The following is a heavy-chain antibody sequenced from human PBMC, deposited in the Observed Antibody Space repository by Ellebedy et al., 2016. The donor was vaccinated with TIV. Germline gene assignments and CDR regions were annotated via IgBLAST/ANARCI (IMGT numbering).Heavy chain of an antibody. V-gene: IGHV3-23*01. CDR2: ISGGGDST. D-gene: IGHD3-22*01. CDR1: GFTFSSFA. CDR3: AKGTSSGFNYDRVGFEY. Sequence: GGSLRLSCAASGFTFSSFAMHWVRQAPGKGLEWLSVISGGGDSTYHAVSVKGRSTIPRDNSKNTLYLQMDRLRAEDTAVYYCAKGTSSGFNYDRVGFEYWGQGALVTVSS. J-gene: IGHJ4*02.